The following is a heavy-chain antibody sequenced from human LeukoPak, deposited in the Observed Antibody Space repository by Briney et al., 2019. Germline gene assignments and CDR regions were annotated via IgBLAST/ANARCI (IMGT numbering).Heavy chain of an antibody. CDR1: GXTLSSYV. D-gene: IGHD2-15*01. CDR2: IRGSGDST. V-gene: IGHV3-23*01. CDR3: ARYCSGASCYSGVDY. Sequence: GGSLRLSCAASGXTLSSYVMTWVRQAPGKGLEWVSTIRGSGDSTYYADSVKGRFTISRDNSQNTLYLQMKSLRAEDTAVYYCARYCSGASCYSGVDYWGQGTLVTVSS. J-gene: IGHJ4*02.